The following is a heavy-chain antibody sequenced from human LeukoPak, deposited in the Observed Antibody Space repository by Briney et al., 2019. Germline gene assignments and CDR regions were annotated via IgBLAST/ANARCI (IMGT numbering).Heavy chain of an antibody. Sequence: ASVKVSCKASGYIFTSYYIHWVRQAPGQGLEWMGWINSNSGVTNHAQKFQGRVTMTSDMSISTAYMELRRLKSDDTAVYYCARDPGSNFFDYWGQGTQITVSS. J-gene: IGHJ4*02. CDR1: GYIFTSYY. D-gene: IGHD5/OR15-5a*01. CDR2: INSNSGVT. CDR3: ARDPGSNFFDY. V-gene: IGHV1-2*02.